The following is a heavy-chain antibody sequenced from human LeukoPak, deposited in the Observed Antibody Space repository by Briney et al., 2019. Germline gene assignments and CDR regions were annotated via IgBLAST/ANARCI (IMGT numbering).Heavy chain of an antibody. CDR1: GGSIRSGSYY. CDR3: ARDWPLGHEYYMDV. J-gene: IGHJ6*03. Sequence: SQTLSLTCTVSGGSIRSGSYYWSWIRQPAGKGLEWIGRIYTSGSTNYNPSLKSRVTIAVDTSKNQFSLKLSSVTAADTAVYYCARDWPLGHEYYMDVWGKGTTVTVSS. V-gene: IGHV4-61*02. CDR2: IYTSGST.